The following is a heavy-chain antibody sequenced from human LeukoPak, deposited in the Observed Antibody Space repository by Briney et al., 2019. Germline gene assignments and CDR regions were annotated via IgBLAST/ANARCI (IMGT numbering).Heavy chain of an antibody. D-gene: IGHD3-10*01. Sequence: SETLSLTCTVSGYSISSGYYWGWIRQPPGKGLEWIGSIYHSGSTYYNPSLKSRVTISVDTSKNQFSLKLSSVTAADTAVYYCARHPRVLLWFGELLNWFDPRGQGTLVTVSS. V-gene: IGHV4-38-2*02. J-gene: IGHJ5*02. CDR3: ARHPRVLLWFGELLNWFDP. CDR1: GYSISSGYY. CDR2: IYHSGST.